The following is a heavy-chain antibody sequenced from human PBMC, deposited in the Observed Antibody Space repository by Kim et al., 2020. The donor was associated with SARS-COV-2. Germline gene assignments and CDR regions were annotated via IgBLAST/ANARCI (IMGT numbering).Heavy chain of an antibody. D-gene: IGHD3-9*01. CDR1: GFTFSSYW. J-gene: IGHJ6*02. Sequence: GGSLRLSCAASGFTFSSYWMSWVRQAPGKGLEWVANIKQDGSEKYYVDSVKGRFTISRDNAKNSLYLQMNSLRAEDTAVYYCARDRDDILTGYYGYYYYGMDVWGQGTTVTVPS. CDR2: IKQDGSEK. CDR3: ARDRDDILTGYYGYYYYGMDV. V-gene: IGHV3-7*03.